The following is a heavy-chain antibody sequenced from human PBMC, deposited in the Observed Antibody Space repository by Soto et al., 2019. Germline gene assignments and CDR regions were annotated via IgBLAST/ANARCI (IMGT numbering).Heavy chain of an antibody. CDR2: ISGSGGST. D-gene: IGHD6-19*01. CDR1: GFTFSSYA. J-gene: IGHJ4*02. CDR3: AKDAIRYSSGWYAY. V-gene: IGHV3-23*01. Sequence: GGSLRLSCAASGFTFSSYAISWVRQAPGKGLEWVSAISGSGGSTYYADSVKGRFTISRDNSKNTLYLQMNSLRAEDTAVYYCAKDAIRYSSGWYAYWGQGTLVTVSS.